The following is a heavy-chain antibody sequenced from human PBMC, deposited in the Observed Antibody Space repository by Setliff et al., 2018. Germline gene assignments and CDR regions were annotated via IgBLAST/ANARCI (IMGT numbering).Heavy chain of an antibody. D-gene: IGHD3-22*01. CDR1: GGSVSTFY. Sequence: SETLSLTCRVSGGSVSTFYWTWIRQSPGKGLEWIGYIYYSGSTNYNPSLKSRVSISVDTSKNQFSLRLTSVTAADTAVYYCAREYYYARSRNFDYWGQGTLVTVSS. CDR2: IYYSGST. J-gene: IGHJ4*02. CDR3: AREYYYARSRNFDY. V-gene: IGHV4-59*02.